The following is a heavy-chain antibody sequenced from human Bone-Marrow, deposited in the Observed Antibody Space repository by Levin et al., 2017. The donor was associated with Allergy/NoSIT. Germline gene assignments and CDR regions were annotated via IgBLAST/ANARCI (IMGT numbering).Heavy chain of an antibody. J-gene: IGHJ5*02. Sequence: SQTLSLTCTVSGGSIRSGTHYWGGIRQPPGKGLEWIVTISDSGNTYHNPSLTSRVTISVDTSRNQVSLNLTSVTAADTAVYYCARTIEVSTIVGILTPNNWFDPWGQGTLVTVSS. D-gene: IGHD3-3*01. CDR2: ISDSGNT. V-gene: IGHV4-39*07. CDR3: ARTIEVSTIVGILTPNNWFDP. CDR1: GGSIRSGTHY.